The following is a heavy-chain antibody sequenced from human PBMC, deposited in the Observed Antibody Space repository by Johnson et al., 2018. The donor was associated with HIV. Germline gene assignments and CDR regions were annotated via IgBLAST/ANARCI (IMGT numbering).Heavy chain of an antibody. J-gene: IGHJ1*01. CDR3: ASQVRGLLGLRWAM. CDR2: ISFDGGNK. Sequence: QVQLVESGGGVVQPGRSLRLSCAASGFTFSSYAMHWVRQAPGKGLEWVAVISFDGGNKYYSDSVKGRFTISRDNSMNTLYLQMNSLRAEDTAVYFCASQVRGLLGLRWAMWG. V-gene: IGHV3-30*04. CDR1: GFTFSSYA. D-gene: IGHD3-10*01.